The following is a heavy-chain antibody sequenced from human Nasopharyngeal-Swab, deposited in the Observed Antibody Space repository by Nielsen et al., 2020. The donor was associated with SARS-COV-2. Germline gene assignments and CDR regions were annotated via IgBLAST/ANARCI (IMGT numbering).Heavy chain of an antibody. J-gene: IGHJ3*02. Sequence: RQAPGKGLEWVGSIYYSVSTYYNPSLKRRVTISVDTSKNQFSLKLSSVTAADTAVYYCARPNTPEDIVVVPAAIAFDIWGQGAMVTVSS. D-gene: IGHD2-2*01. V-gene: IGHV4-39*01. CDR3: ARPNTPEDIVVVPAAIAFDI. CDR2: IYYSVST.